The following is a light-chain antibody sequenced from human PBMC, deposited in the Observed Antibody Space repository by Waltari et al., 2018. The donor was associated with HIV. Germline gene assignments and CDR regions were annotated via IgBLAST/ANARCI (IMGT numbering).Light chain of an antibody. J-gene: IGKJ3*01. Sequence: DIVMTQSPLSLPVTPGEPASVPCRSSQSLLHSNGYNYLDWYLQKPWQSPHLLSYLGSNLASGVPDRFSGSGSGTDLTLKISRVEAEDVGVYYCMQALQTPLFTFGPGTKVDIK. V-gene: IGKV2-28*01. CDR2: LGS. CDR1: QSLLHSNGYNY. CDR3: MQALQTPLFT.